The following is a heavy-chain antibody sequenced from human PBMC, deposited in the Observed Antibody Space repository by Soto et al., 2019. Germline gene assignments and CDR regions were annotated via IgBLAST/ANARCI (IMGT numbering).Heavy chain of an antibody. CDR2: IWYDGSNK. V-gene: IGHV3-33*01. Sequence: PGGSLRLSCAASGFTFSSYGMHWVRQAPGKGLEWVAVIWYDGSNKYYADSVKGRFTISRDNSKNTLYLQMNSLRAEDTAVYYCARDDQYCGGDCYYAEYFQHWGQVTLVTVTS. CDR1: GFTFSSYG. J-gene: IGHJ1*01. D-gene: IGHD2-21*01. CDR3: ARDDQYCGGDCYYAEYFQH.